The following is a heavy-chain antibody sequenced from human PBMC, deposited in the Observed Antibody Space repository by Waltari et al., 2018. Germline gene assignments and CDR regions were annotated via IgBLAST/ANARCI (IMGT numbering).Heavy chain of an antibody. CDR3: ARRSGHCDGTTCSAGWFDP. J-gene: IGHJ5*02. Sequence: EIRLLQSGAEVKKPGATVKISCTASGNSLSDNYIHWVQQVQGKGLEWIGRSEPEDGETIYAEKFEDRVTLTADVATETADLEVSRRSSDDTATYYCARRSGHCDGTTCSAGWFDPWGQGTLVKVSS. CDR1: GNSLSDNY. CDR2: SEPEDGET. V-gene: IGHV1-69-2*01. D-gene: IGHD2-2*01.